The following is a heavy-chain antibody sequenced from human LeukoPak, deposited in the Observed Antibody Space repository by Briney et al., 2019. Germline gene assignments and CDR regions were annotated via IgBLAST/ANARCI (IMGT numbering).Heavy chain of an antibody. V-gene: IGHV4-4*07. CDR3: ARGTVTTGYYYYGMDV. Sequence: PSETLSLTCTVSGGSISSYNWNWVRQPAGKGLEWIGRIFASGSTNFNPSLKSRVTLSVDTSKNQFSLKLTSVTAADPAVYYCARGTVTTGYYYYGMDVWGQGTTVTVSS. J-gene: IGHJ6*02. CDR2: IFASGST. D-gene: IGHD4-17*01. CDR1: GGSISSYN.